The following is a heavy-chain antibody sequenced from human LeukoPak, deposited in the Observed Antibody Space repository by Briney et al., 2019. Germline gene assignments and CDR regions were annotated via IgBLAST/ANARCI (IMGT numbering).Heavy chain of an antibody. CDR2: ISYDGSNK. J-gene: IGHJ4*02. V-gene: IGHV3-30*04. Sequence: GGSLRLSCAASGFTFSSYAMHWVRQAPGKGLEWVAVISYDGSNKYYADSVKGRFTISRDNSKNTLYLQMNSLSAEDTAVYYCARDTDYLDYWGQGTLVTVSS. D-gene: IGHD4-11*01. CDR1: GFTFSSYA. CDR3: ARDTDYLDY.